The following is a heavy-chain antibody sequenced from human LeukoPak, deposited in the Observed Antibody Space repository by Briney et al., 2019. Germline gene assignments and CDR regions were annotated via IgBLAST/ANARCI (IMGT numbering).Heavy chain of an antibody. V-gene: IGHV3-13*04. CDR2: IGTAGDT. CDR3: ARGYCSSTSCWNLEY. J-gene: IGHJ4*02. D-gene: IGHD2-2*01. Sequence: PGGSLRRSCAASGFTFRSYDMHWVRQATGKGLELVSAIGTAGDTYYPGSVKGRFTLSRENAKNSLYLQMNSLRAGDTAVYYCARGYCSSTSCWNLEYWGQGTLVTVSS. CDR1: GFTFRSYD.